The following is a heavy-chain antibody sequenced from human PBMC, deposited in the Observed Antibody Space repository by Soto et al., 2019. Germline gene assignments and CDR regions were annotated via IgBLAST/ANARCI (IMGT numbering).Heavy chain of an antibody. J-gene: IGHJ4*02. CDR3: AREYCSGDSCYSYFDF. Sequence: EVQLVESGGGLVKPGGSLRLSCAASGFTFSTYSMNWVRQAPGKGLEWVSSISSSGTYMYYGDSVKGRFTISRDNAKNLMYLQMNSVGVEDTAVYYCAREYCSGDSCYSYFDFWVQGTLVTVSS. CDR1: GFTFSTYS. CDR2: ISSSGTYM. D-gene: IGHD2-15*01. V-gene: IGHV3-21*01.